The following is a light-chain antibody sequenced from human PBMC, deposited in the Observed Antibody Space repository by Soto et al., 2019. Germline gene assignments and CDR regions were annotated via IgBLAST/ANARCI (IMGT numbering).Light chain of an antibody. CDR3: QKYNSASWT. J-gene: IGKJ1*01. V-gene: IGKV3-15*01. CDR2: GAS. CDR1: QSVSSN. Sequence: EIVMTQSPATLSVSPGERATLSCRASQSVSSNLAWYQQKPGQAPRLLIYGASTRATGIPARFSGSGSGTDFTLTISSLQPEDVATYYCQKYNSASWTFGQGTKVDIK.